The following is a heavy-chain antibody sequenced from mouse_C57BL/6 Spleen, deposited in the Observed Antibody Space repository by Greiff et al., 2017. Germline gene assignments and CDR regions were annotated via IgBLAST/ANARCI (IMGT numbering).Heavy chain of an antibody. D-gene: IGHD2-1*01. CDR3: AYYGNLYYAMDY. CDR2: ISDGGSYT. CDR1: GFTFSSYA. J-gene: IGHJ4*01. Sequence: EVMLVESGGGLVKPGGSLKLSCAASGFTFSSYAMSWVRQTPEKRLEWVATISDGGSYTYYPDNVKGRFTISRDNAKNNLYLQMSHLKSEDTAMYCCAYYGNLYYAMDYWCQGTSVTVSS. V-gene: IGHV5-4*03.